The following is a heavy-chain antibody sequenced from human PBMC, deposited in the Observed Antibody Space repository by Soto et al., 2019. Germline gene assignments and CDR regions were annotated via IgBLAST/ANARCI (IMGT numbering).Heavy chain of an antibody. V-gene: IGHV3-23*01. Sequence: EVQLLESGGGLVQPGGSLRLSCAASGFSFSNFEMSWVRQAPGRGLEWVSFISGDSVRTNYADAVKGRFTISRDNSKHTLYWQMNSLTAEDTAVYACVKGGWLDFWGQGTLVTVSS. J-gene: IGHJ5*01. CDR1: GFSFSNFE. CDR3: VKGGWLDF. D-gene: IGHD3-16*01. CDR2: ISGDSVRT.